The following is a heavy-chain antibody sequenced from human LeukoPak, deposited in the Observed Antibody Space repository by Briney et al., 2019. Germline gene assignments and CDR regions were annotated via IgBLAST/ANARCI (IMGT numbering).Heavy chain of an antibody. CDR2: IWYDGSNK. Sequence: PGGSLRLSCAASGFTFSSYGMHWVRQAPGKGLEWVAVIWYDGSNKYYADSVKGRFTISRDNSKNTLYLQMNSLRAEDTAVYYCARDYGDYEGFGYNWFDPWGQGTLVTVSS. J-gene: IGHJ5*02. V-gene: IGHV3-33*01. D-gene: IGHD4-17*01. CDR1: GFTFSSYG. CDR3: ARDYGDYEGFGYNWFDP.